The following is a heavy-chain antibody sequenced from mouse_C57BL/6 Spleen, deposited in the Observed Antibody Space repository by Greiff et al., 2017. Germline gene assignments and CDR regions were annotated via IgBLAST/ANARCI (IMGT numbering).Heavy chain of an antibody. CDR1: GFTFSDAW. CDR3: TSYGSSYQENYAMDY. J-gene: IGHJ4*01. V-gene: IGHV6-6*01. CDR2: IRNKANNHAT. Sequence: EVMLVESGGGLVQPGGSMKLSCAASGFTFSDAWMYWVRQSPEKGLEWVAEIRNKANNHATYYAESVKGRFTISRDDSKSSVYLQMNSLRAEDTGIYYCTSYGSSYQENYAMDYWGQGTSVTVSS. D-gene: IGHD1-1*01.